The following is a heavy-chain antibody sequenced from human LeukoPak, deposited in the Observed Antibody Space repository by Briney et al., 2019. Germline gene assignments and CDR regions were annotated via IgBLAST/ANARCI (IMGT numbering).Heavy chain of an antibody. J-gene: IGHJ4*02. CDR1: GFTFGRFG. CDR2: IWYDGSNQ. V-gene: IGHV3-33*01. CDR3: ARDRWYGGSGYIAAFDY. D-gene: IGHD3-22*01. Sequence: GGSLILSCEASGFTFGRFGMHWVRQAPGKGLEWVAVIWYDGSNQDYADSVKGRFTISRDNSKNTLYLQVSSLRAEDTAVYYCARDRWYGGSGYIAAFDYWGQGTLATVS.